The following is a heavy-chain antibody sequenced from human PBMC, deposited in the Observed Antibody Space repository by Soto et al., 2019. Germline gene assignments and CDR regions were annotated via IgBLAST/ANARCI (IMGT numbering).Heavy chain of an antibody. V-gene: IGHV4-59*01. CDR1: GGSISSYY. D-gene: IGHD2-8*01. CDR3: ARLYCTSLECRGMDV. CDR2: IYYSGST. Sequence: SETLSLTCAVCGGSISSYYWSWIRQPPGKGLEWIGYIYYSGSTNYNPSLKSRVTISVDTSKNQFSLKLSSVTAADTAVYYCARLYCTSLECRGMDVWGQGTTVTVSS. J-gene: IGHJ6*02.